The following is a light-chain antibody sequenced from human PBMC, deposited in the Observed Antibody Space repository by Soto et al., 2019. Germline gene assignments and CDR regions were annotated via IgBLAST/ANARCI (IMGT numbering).Light chain of an antibody. CDR3: SSFASSNTWV. CDR1: SSDVGAYNY. CDR2: EVT. V-gene: IGLV2-8*01. J-gene: IGLJ3*02. Sequence: QSALTQPPSASGSPGQSVTISCTATSSDVGAYNYVSWYQQHAGKAPKLVIYEVTKRPSGVPDRFSGSKSANTASLTVSGLQAEDEADYYCSSFASSNTWVFGGGTKPTVL.